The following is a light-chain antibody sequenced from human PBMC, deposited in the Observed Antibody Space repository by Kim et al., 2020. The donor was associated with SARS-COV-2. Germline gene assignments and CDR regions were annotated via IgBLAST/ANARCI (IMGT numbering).Light chain of an antibody. V-gene: IGKV3-11*01. CDR3: HQRSDWPGT. CDR1: QGIVIS. CDR2: GAF. J-gene: IGKJ1*01. Sequence: LPPGKRTAPSCTAGQGIVISVAWYQQKPDQAPRLRIYGAFNRATGIPARFSGSGSETDFTLTISSLEPEDFAYYYCHQRSDWPGTFVQGTKVYIK.